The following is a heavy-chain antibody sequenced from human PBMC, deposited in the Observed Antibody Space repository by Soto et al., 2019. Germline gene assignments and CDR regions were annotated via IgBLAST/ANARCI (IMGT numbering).Heavy chain of an antibody. D-gene: IGHD1-26*01. CDR3: TPGGAASKPGY. V-gene: IGHV4-31*03. CDR1: GVSSSSPRRT. CDR2: IHSRGTP. J-gene: IGHJ4*02. Sequence: QVQLQESRPGLVEPSQTLSLTCTVSGVSSSSPRRTWRLIRQYAGKGLEWIGFIHSRGTPCYNTSLKSGVAIPVDTSRKDFSLGLSSVTYAATAVYYCTPGGAASKPGYWGQGTLVTVSS.